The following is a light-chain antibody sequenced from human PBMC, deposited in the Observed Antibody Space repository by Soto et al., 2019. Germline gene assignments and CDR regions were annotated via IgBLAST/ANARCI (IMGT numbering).Light chain of an antibody. CDR1: QDISNY. V-gene: IGKV1-27*01. J-gene: IGKJ1*01. Sequence: DIQMTQSPSSLSASVGDRVTITCRASQDISNYLGWYQQKPGEVPKLLIYGASTLQSGVPSRFSGSRSGTDFTLTISRLQTEDVATYYCQNYNRAPWTFGQGTKVETK. CDR3: QNYNRAPWT. CDR2: GAS.